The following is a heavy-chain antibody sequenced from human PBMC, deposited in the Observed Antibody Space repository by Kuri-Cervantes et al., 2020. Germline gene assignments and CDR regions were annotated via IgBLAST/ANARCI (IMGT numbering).Heavy chain of an antibody. CDR2: MNPHSGHT. V-gene: IGHV1-8*01. J-gene: IGHJ3*02. CDR3: ASASTGIAFDI. CDR1: GYTFTSFD. D-gene: IGHD1-1*01. Sequence: ASVKVSCKASGYTFTSFDINWMRRATGQGLEWMGWMNPHSGHTGYAQNFQGRVTVTRNTSISTAYMEVSSLRSEDTAVYYCASASTGIAFDIWGQGTTVTVSS.